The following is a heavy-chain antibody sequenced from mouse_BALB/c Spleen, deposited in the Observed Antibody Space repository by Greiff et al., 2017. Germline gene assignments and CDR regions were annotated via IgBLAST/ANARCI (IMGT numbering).Heavy chain of an antibody. V-gene: IGHV1-63*02. J-gene: IGHJ4*01. CDR1: GYTFTNYW. CDR3: ARSDYYGSPRYYAMDY. CDR2: IYPGGGYT. D-gene: IGHD1-1*01. Sequence: VQLVESGAELVRPGTSVKMSCKAAGYTFTNYWIGWVKQRPGHGLEWIGDIYPGGGYTNYNEKFKGKATLTADTSSSTAYMQLSSLTSEDSAIYYCARSDYYGSPRYYAMDYWGQGTSVTVSS.